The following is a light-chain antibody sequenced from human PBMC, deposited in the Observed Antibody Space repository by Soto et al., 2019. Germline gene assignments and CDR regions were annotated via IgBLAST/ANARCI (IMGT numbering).Light chain of an antibody. Sequence: ERVMTQSPATLSVSPGERATLYCRASQSVGSNLAWYRQKPGQAPRLLIYRISARATDVPTRFSGSGSGKEFTLTITSLQSEDFGTYYCQQYNQWPITFGQGTRLEIK. CDR2: RIS. CDR1: QSVGSN. J-gene: IGKJ5*01. V-gene: IGKV3-15*01. CDR3: QQYNQWPIT.